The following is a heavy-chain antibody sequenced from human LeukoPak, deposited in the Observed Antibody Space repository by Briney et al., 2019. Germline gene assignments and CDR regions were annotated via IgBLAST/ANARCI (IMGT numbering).Heavy chain of an antibody. J-gene: IGHJ4*02. D-gene: IGHD2-2*01. CDR2: ISSSSRYI. CDR3: ARDFAGHCSSSNCYADY. CDR1: GFTFSSYS. V-gene: IGHV3-21*01. Sequence: TGGSLRLSCAVSGFTFSSYSMNWVRQAPGKGLEWVSSISSSSRYIYYADSVMGRFTISRDNAKNSLYLQLSSLRAEDTAVYYCARDFAGHCSSSNCYADYWGQGTLVTVSS.